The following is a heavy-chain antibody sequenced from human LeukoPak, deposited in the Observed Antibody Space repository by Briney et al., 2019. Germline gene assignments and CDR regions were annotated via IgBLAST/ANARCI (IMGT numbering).Heavy chain of an antibody. Sequence: ASVKVSCKASGYTLTGYYMHWVRQAPGQGLEWMGWINPNSGGTNYAQKFQGRVTITRNTSINTAYMELSSLRSEDTAVYYCARGVATDYWGQGTLVTVSS. CDR1: GYTLTGYY. D-gene: IGHD5-12*01. V-gene: IGHV1-2*02. CDR2: INPNSGGT. J-gene: IGHJ4*02. CDR3: ARGVATDY.